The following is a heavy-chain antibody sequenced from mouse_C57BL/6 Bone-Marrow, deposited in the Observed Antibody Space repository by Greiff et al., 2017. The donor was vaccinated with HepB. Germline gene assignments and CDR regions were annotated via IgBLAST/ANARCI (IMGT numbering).Heavy chain of an antibody. CDR2: ISYSGST. J-gene: IGHJ1*03. CDR3: ARSHYYGSSYGYFDV. V-gene: IGHV3-8*01. D-gene: IGHD1-1*01. Sequence: EVMLVESGPGLAKPSQTLSLTCSVTGYSITSDYWNWIRKFPGNKLEYMGYISYSGSTYYNPSLKSRISITRDTSKNQYYLQLNSVTTEDTATYYCARSHYYGSSYGYFDVWGTGTTVTVSS. CDR1: GYSITSDY.